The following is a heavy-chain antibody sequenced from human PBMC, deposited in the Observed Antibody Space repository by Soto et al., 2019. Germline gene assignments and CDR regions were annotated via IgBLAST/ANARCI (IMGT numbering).Heavy chain of an antibody. CDR1: GGSISSSSYY. J-gene: IGHJ4*02. CDR3: ARHGPLVGLRPYYFDY. V-gene: IGHV4-39*01. Sequence: SETLSLTCTVSGGSISSSSYYWGWIRQPPGKGLEWIGSIYYSGSTYYNPSLKSRVTISVDTSKNQFSLKLSSVTAADTAVYYCARHGPLVGLRPYYFDYWGQGTLVTVSS. D-gene: IGHD5-12*01. CDR2: IYYSGST.